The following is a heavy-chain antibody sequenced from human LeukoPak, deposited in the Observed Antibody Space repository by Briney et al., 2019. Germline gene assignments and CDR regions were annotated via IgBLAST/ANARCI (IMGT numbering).Heavy chain of an antibody. V-gene: IGHV3-7*01. J-gene: IGHJ4*02. CDR3: ARMFYDILAGYWGGSAKNYYFDY. CDR1: VFTLSRYW. D-gene: IGHD3-9*01. CDR2: IKKDGSEK. Sequence: GGSLRLSCAASVFTLSRYWMSWVRQAPGKGLEWVAIIKKDGSEKYYVDSVKGRFTISRDNTKNSLYLQMNGLRAEDTAVYYCARMFYDILAGYWGGSAKNYYFDYWGQGTLVTVSS.